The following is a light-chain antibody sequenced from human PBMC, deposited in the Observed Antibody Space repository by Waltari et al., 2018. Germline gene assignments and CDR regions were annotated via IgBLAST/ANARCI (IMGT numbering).Light chain of an antibody. CDR3: QSYDSSLSRYVV. CDR2: DNS. CDR1: SSNIGAGYD. Sequence: QSVLTQPPSVSGAPGPRVTISCPGSSSNIGAGYDVPWYKQLPGTAPKLLIYDNSNRPSGVPDRFSGSKSGTSASLAITGLQAEDEADYYCQSYDSSLSRYVVFGGGTKLTVL. V-gene: IGLV1-40*01. J-gene: IGLJ2*01.